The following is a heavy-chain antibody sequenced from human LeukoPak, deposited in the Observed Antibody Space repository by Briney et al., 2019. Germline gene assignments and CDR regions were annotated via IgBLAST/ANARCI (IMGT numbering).Heavy chain of an antibody. Sequence: ASVKASCKASGYTFTSYGISWVRQAPGQGLEWMGWISAYNGNTNYAQKLQGRVTMTTDTSTSTAYMELSSLRSEDTAVYYCARDWSDDSSGYRYFDYWGQGTLVTVSS. CDR3: ARDWSDDSSGYRYFDY. D-gene: IGHD3-22*01. CDR2: ISAYNGNT. CDR1: GYTFTSYG. J-gene: IGHJ4*02. V-gene: IGHV1-18*01.